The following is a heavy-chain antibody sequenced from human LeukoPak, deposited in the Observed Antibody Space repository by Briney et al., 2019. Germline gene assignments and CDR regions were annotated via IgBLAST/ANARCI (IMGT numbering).Heavy chain of an antibody. J-gene: IGHJ6*02. CDR2: IYYSGST. V-gene: IGHV4-30-4*02. Sequence: SETLSLTCTVSGGSISSGDYYWSWIRQPPGKGLEWIGYIYYSGSTYYNPSLKSRVTISVDTSKNQFSLKLSSVTAADTAVYYCARDRYGDYVGYYGMDVWGQGTTVTVSS. CDR1: GGSISSGDYY. CDR3: ARDRYGDYVGYYGMDV. D-gene: IGHD4-17*01.